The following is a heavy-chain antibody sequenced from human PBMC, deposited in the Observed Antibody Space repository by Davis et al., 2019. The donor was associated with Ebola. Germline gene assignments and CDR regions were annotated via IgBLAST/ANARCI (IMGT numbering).Heavy chain of an antibody. CDR2: INHSGST. CDR3: ARDRLEISSGLGY. CDR1: GGSFSDYD. V-gene: IGHV4-34*01. Sequence: SETLSLTCAVYGGSFSDYDWSWIRQPPGKGLEWIGEINHSGSTNYNASLKSRVTISVDTSKNQFSLKLSSVTAADTAVYYCARDRLEISSGLGYWGQGTLVTVSS. D-gene: IGHD3-22*01. J-gene: IGHJ4*02.